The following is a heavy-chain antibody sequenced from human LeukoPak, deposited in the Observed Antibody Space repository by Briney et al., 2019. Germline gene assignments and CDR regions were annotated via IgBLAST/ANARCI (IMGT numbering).Heavy chain of an antibody. D-gene: IGHD6-13*01. CDR1: GGTFSSYA. J-gene: IGHJ4*02. CDR2: IIPTFGIA. CDR3: ARVGSSWSTAFDY. V-gene: IGHV1-69*04. Sequence: GASVKVSCKASGGTFSSYAISWVRQAPGQGLEWMGRIIPTFGIANYAQKFQGRVTITADKSTSTAYMELSSLRSEDTAVYYCARVGSSWSTAFDYWGQGTLVTVSS.